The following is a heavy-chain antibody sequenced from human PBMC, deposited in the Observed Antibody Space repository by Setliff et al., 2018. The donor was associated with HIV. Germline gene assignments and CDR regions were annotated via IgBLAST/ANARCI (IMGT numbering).Heavy chain of an antibody. CDR2: ITPVLGRP. CDR1: GGSLDSSV. Sequence: GASVKVSCKASGGSLDSSVISWVRQASGQGLEWMGGITPVLGRPNYAQKFHGRLTITADRSTNTAYMELTSLTSDDTAVYYCARVALSVTRTSRRAFDIWGPGTMVTVSS. CDR3: ARVALSVTRTSRRAFDI. V-gene: IGHV1-69*10. D-gene: IGHD2-8*01. J-gene: IGHJ3*02.